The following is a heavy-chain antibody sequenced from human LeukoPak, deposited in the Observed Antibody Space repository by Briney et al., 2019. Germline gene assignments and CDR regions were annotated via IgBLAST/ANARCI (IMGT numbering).Heavy chain of an antibody. CDR3: GSVSNASYGDF. J-gene: IGHJ4*02. V-gene: IGHV3-30*04. D-gene: IGHD2-8*01. CDR2: ISYDGTNK. CDR1: GFTFSTYA. Sequence: PGKSLRLSCAASGFTFSTYAVHWVRQAPGKGLEWVAVISYDGTNKFYADSVKGRFTISRDNSKNTLYLQMNSLRAEDTAVYYCGSVSNASYGDFWGQGSLVTVSS.